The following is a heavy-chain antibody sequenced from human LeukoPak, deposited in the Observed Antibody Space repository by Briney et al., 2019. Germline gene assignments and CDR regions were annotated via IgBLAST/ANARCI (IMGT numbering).Heavy chain of an antibody. J-gene: IGHJ3*02. CDR2: IRSKANSYAT. V-gene: IGHV3-73*01. Sequence: PGGSLRLSCAASGFTFSGSAMHWVRQASGKGLEWVGRIRSKANSYATAYAASVKGRFAISRDDSKNTAYLLMNSLRVDDTAVYYCAKAVDLATISVDIWGQGTMVTVSS. D-gene: IGHD5-24*01. CDR1: GFTFSGSA. CDR3: AKAVDLATISVDI.